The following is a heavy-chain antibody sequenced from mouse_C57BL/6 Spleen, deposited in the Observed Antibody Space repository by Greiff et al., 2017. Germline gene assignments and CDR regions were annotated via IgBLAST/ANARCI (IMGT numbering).Heavy chain of an antibody. CDR2: IYPGNSDT. CDR1: GYTFTSYW. CDR3: TPYDCNDGFAY. Sequence: VQLQQSGTILARPGASVKMSCKTSGYTFTSYWMHWVKQRPGQGLEWIGAIYPGNSDTRYNQKFKGKAKLTAVTSASTAYMELSSLTNEDSAVHYCTPYDCNDGFAYWGQGTLVTVSA. V-gene: IGHV1-5*01. D-gene: IGHD2-9*01. J-gene: IGHJ3*01.